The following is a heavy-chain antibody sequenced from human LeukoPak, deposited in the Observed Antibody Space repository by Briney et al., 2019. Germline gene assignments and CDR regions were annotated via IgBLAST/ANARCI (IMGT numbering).Heavy chain of an antibody. CDR3: AREAISTIFGVVIRYMDV. Sequence: PSETLSLTCTVSGGSISSYYWSWIRQPAGKGLEWIGRIYTSGSTDYNPSLKSRVTMSVDTSKNQFSLKLSSVTAADTAVYYCAREAISTIFGVVIRYMDVWGKGTTVTVSS. J-gene: IGHJ6*03. CDR1: GGSISSYY. CDR2: IYTSGST. V-gene: IGHV4-4*07. D-gene: IGHD3-3*01.